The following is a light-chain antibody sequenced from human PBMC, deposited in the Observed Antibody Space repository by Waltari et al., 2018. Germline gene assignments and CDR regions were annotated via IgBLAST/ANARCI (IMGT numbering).Light chain of an antibody. CDR1: KLGYKY. Sequence: SYDLTQPPSVSVSPGQTANIPFPGDKLGYKYACWYQQSPGQSPVLVIYQATKRPSGIPERFSGSNSGNTATLTISGTQAMDEADYYCQTWDTNTVILGGGTKLTVL. CDR2: QAT. J-gene: IGLJ2*01. V-gene: IGLV3-1*01. CDR3: QTWDTNTVI.